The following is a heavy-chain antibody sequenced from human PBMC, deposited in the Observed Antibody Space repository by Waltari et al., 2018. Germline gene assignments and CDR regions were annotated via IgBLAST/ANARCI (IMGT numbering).Heavy chain of an antibody. J-gene: IGHJ4*02. CDR1: GFTINNNA. D-gene: IGHD3-10*01. Sequence: EVQLVESGGGLVQPGESLSLSCAASGFTINNNAISWVRQAPGKGLEWVSSTADSGVTTYYADFVKGRSIISTDKSRNTVYLEMNTVRVEDTALYFCARGLGELLPFDFWGQGTMVTVSS. CDR3: ARGLGELLPFDF. CDR2: TADSGVTT. V-gene: IGHV3-23*04.